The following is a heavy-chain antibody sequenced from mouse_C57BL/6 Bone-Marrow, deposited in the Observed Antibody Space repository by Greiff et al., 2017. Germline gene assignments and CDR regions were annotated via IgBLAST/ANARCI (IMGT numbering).Heavy chain of an antibody. CDR1: GFTFSSYA. D-gene: IGHD1-1*02. Sequence: EVQRVESGGGLVKPGGSLKLSCAASGFTFSSYAMSWVRQTPEKRLEWVATISDGGSYTYYPDNVKGRFTISRDNAKNNLYLQMSHLKSEDTAMYYCARDPVAWFAYWGQGTLVTVSA. CDR2: ISDGGSYT. J-gene: IGHJ3*01. CDR3: ARDPVAWFAY. V-gene: IGHV5-4*01.